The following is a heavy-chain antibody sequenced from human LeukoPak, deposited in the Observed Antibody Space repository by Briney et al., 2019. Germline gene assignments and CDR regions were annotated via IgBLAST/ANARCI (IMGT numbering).Heavy chain of an antibody. J-gene: IGHJ4*02. Sequence: GGSLRLSCAASGFTFSSYSMNWVRQAPGKGLEWVSSISSSSSYIYYADSVKGRFTISRDNAKNSLYLQMNSLRAEDTAVYCCARRHRWYSYGFDYWGQGTLVTVSS. V-gene: IGHV3-21*01. D-gene: IGHD5-18*01. CDR1: GFTFSSYS. CDR3: ARRHRWYSYGFDY. CDR2: ISSSSSYI.